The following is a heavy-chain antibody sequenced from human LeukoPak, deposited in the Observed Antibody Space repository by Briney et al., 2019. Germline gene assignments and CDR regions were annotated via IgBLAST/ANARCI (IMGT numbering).Heavy chain of an antibody. Sequence: GGSLRLSCAASGFTFSNYGMHWVRQAPGKGLEWVAVIWYDGTNKYYADSVKGRFTISRDNSKNTLYLQMNSLRAEDMAIYYCAREISVLLWFGEFPNFDYWGQGTLVTVSS. CDR1: GFTFSNYG. J-gene: IGHJ4*02. CDR3: AREISVLLWFGEFPNFDY. CDR2: IWYDGTNK. D-gene: IGHD3-10*01. V-gene: IGHV3-33*01.